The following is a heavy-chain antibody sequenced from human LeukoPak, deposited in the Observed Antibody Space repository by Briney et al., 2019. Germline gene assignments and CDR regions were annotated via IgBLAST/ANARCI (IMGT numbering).Heavy chain of an antibody. CDR3: ARGLFGSYGAFGS. J-gene: IGHJ4*02. CDR1: GGSISSGDYY. D-gene: IGHD1-26*01. V-gene: IGHV4-30-4*01. CDR2: IYYSGTT. Sequence: PSQTLSLTCTVSGGSISSGDYYWRWIRQPPGKGLEWIGYIYYSGTTYYNPSLKSRLTISVDKSENNFSLKVSSVTAADTAVYYCARGLFGSYGAFGSWGQGTLVTVSS.